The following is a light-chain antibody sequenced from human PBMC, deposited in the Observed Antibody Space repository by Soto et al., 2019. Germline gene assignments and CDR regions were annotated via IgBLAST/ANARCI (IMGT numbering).Light chain of an antibody. CDR2: KAS. J-gene: IGKJ1*01. CDR1: QSISSW. V-gene: IGKV1-5*03. CDR3: QHYNRSPWT. Sequence: DIQMTQSPSTLSASVGDRVTITCRASQSISSWLAWYQQKPGKAPKLLIYKASSLESGVPSRFSGSGSGTEFTLTISSLQPDDFATSYCQHYNRSPWTFGQGTKVEIK.